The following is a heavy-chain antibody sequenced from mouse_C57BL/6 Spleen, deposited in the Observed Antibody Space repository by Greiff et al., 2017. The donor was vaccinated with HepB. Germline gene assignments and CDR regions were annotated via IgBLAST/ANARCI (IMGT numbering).Heavy chain of an antibody. J-gene: IGHJ3*01. Sequence: QVQLKESGAELVRPGASVKLSCKASGYTFTDYYINWVKQRPGQGLEWIARIYPGSGNTYYNEKFKGKATLTAEKSSSTAYMQLSSLTSEDSAVYFCARSGYYGSSYGFAYWGQGTLVTVSA. D-gene: IGHD1-1*01. V-gene: IGHV1-76*01. CDR3: ARSGYYGSSYGFAY. CDR2: IYPGSGNT. CDR1: GYTFTDYY.